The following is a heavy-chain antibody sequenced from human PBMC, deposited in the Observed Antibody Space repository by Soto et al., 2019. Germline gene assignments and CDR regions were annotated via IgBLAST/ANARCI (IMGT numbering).Heavy chain of an antibody. CDR3: ARGITIVNYNWFDP. CDR1: GGSFSDTY. Sequence: SETLSLTCAVYGGSFSDTYWNWFRQPPGKGLEWIGEINHNTNTIYNPSLTSRVTISVDTSKNHFSLKLTSVTAADTAVYYCARGITIVNYNWFDPWGQGTLVTV. CDR2: INHNTNT. D-gene: IGHD2-21*01. V-gene: IGHV4-34*01. J-gene: IGHJ5*02.